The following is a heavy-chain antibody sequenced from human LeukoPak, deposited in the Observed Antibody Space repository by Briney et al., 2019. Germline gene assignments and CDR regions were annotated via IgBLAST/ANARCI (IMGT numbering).Heavy chain of an antibody. Sequence: SQTLSLTCAISGDSVSSNSVTWNWIRQSPSRGLDWLGRTYYRSTWYNDYAVSVRGRITVNPDTSKNQFSLHLNSVTPEDTAVYYCARRLTQYDCFDPWGQGILVTVSS. CDR3: ARRLTQYDCFDP. D-gene: IGHD2-2*01. CDR2: TYYRSTWYN. J-gene: IGHJ5*02. CDR1: GDSVSSNSVT. V-gene: IGHV6-1*01.